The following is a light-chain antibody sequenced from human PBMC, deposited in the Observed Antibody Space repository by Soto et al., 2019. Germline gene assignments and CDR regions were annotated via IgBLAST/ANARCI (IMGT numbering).Light chain of an antibody. Sequence: EIVLTQSPATLSLSPGERATLSCRASESIRTFLAWYQQKPGQAPRLLIYGASNRATGIPARFSGSGSGADFSLTISSLEPEGFAVYYCQQRSNWPPYTFGQGTKLEIK. J-gene: IGKJ2*01. CDR3: QQRSNWPPYT. CDR2: GAS. V-gene: IGKV3-11*01. CDR1: ESIRTF.